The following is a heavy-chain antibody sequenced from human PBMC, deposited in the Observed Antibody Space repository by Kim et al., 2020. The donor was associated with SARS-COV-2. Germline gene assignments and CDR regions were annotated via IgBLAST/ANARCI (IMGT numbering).Heavy chain of an antibody. Sequence: GGSLRLSCAASGFTFSSYSMNWVRQAPGKGLEWVSSISSSSSYIYYADSVKGRFTISRDNAKNSLYLQMNSLRAEDTAVYYCARDLPPDYYDSSGFPSLCDIWGQGTMVTVSS. J-gene: IGHJ3*02. CDR3: ARDLPPDYYDSSGFPSLCDI. CDR2: ISSSSSYI. V-gene: IGHV3-21*01. D-gene: IGHD3-22*01. CDR1: GFTFSSYS.